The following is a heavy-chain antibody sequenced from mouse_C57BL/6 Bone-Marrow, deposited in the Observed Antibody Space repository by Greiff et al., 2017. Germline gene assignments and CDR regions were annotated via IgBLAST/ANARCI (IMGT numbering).Heavy chain of an antibody. CDR3: ASHYYGSSFLFDY. CDR2: INPSSGYT. CDR1: GYTFTSYW. D-gene: IGHD1-1*01. J-gene: IGHJ2*01. V-gene: IGHV1-7*01. Sequence: QVQLQQSGAELAKPGASVKLSCKASGYTFTSYWMHWVKQRPGQGLEWIGYINPSSGYTKYNQKFKDKATLTADKSSSTAYMQLSSLTYEDSAVYYCASHYYGSSFLFDYWGQGTTLTVSS.